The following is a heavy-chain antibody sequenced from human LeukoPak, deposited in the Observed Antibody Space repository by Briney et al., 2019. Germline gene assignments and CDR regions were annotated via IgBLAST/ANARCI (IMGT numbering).Heavy chain of an antibody. J-gene: IGHJ4*02. D-gene: IGHD5-18*01. CDR3: ARSGYSFGYHYFDL. CDR2: ISASNGNT. V-gene: IGHV1-18*01. Sequence: ASVKVSCKASGYTFTNYGFSWVRQAPGQGPEWMGWISASNGNTNYAQKFQGRVTLTRDTSASTAYMDLRSLRSDGTAVYLCARSGYSFGYHYFDLWGQGTLVTVSS. CDR1: GYTFTNYG.